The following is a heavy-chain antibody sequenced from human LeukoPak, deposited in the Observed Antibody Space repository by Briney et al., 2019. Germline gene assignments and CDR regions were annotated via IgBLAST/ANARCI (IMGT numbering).Heavy chain of an antibody. J-gene: IGHJ4*02. CDR2: ISASGSST. Sequence: GGSLRLSCAASGFSFSSYSMRGVRQAPGKALEWVSAISASGSSTYYADSVKGQFTISRDNSKNTLYLQMNSLRAEDTAVYYCATRNGVVPVEDYWGQGTLVTVSS. D-gene: IGHD2-2*01. V-gene: IGHV3-23*01. CDR1: GFSFSSYS. CDR3: ATRNGVVPVEDY.